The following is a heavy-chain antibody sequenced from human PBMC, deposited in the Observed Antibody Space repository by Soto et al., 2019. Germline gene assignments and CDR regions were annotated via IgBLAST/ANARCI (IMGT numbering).Heavy chain of an antibody. CDR3: AKGGGTRRPFDY. D-gene: IGHD3-16*01. J-gene: IGHJ4*02. CDR1: GYPFTTYG. CDR2: ISAYTDNT. V-gene: IGHV1-18*04. Sequence: ASVKVSCKASGYPFTTYGITWVRQAPGQGLEWLGWISAYTDNTNYAQNLQGRVTMTTDTSTSTAYMELRSLRSDDTAVYYCAKGGGTRRPFDYWGQGTLVTVSS.